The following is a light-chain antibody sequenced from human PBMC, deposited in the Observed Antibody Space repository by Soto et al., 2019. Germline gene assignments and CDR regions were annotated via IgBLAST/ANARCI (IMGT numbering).Light chain of an antibody. J-gene: IGKJ3*01. CDR2: GAS. CDR3: QQYGSSPPFT. Sequence: EIVLTQSPGTLSLSPGERATLSCRASQSISSSYLAWYQQKPGQAPRLVMYGASSRATGIPDRFSGFGSGTDFTLTISRLEPEDSAVDYCQQYGSSPPFTFGPGTKVDIK. CDR1: QSISSSY. V-gene: IGKV3-20*01.